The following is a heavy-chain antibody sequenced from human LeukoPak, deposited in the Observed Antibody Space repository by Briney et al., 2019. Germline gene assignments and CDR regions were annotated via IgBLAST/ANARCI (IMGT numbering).Heavy chain of an antibody. CDR1: GFTFSSYG. D-gene: IGHD3-22*01. CDR2: VRYDGSNK. J-gene: IGHJ4*02. V-gene: IGHV3-30*02. Sequence: AGGSLRLSCAASGFTFSSYGMHWVRQAPGKGLEWVAFVRYDGSNKYYADSVKGRFTISRDNSKTTLYLQMDSLRAEDTAVYYCAPPVASGFNRNDYWGQGTLVTVSP. CDR3: APPVASGFNRNDY.